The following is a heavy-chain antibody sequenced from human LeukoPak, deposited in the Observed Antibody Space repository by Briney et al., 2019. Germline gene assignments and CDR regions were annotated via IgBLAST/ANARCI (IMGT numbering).Heavy chain of an antibody. D-gene: IGHD1-1*01. CDR3: ARLAGMYYYGMDV. V-gene: IGHV4-59*08. CDR2: IYYSGST. J-gene: IGHJ6*02. CDR1: GGSISSYY. Sequence: SETLSLTCTVSGGSISSYYWSWIWQPPGKGLEWIGYIYYSGSTNYNPSLKSRVTISVDTSKNQFSLKLSSVTAADTAVYYCARLAGMYYYGMDVWGQGTTVTVSS.